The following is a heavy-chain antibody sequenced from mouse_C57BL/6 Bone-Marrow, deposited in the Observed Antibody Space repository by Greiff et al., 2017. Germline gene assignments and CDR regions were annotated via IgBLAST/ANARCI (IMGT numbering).Heavy chain of an antibody. Sequence: QVQLQPSGPELVKPGASVKISCKASGYAFSSSWMHWVNQRPGKGLEWIGRIYPGDGYTNYNRKFKGTATLTADKSSSTAYMQLSSLTSEDSAVYFCARKGGYGTPVAYWGQGTLVTVSA. D-gene: IGHD2-10*02. CDR2: IYPGDGYT. V-gene: IGHV1-82*01. J-gene: IGHJ3*01. CDR1: GYAFSSSW. CDR3: ARKGGYGTPVAY.